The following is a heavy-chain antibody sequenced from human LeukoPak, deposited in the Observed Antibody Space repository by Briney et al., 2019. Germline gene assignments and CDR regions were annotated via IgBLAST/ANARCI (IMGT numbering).Heavy chain of an antibody. D-gene: IGHD5-24*01. CDR2: IYYSGST. CDR1: GGSISSYY. J-gene: IGHJ2*01. V-gene: IGHV4-59*01. CDR3: AREVRDGYKTNPNWYFDL. Sequence: SETLSLTCTVSGGSISSYYWSWIRQPPGKGLEWIGYIYYSGSTNYNPSLKSRVTISVDTSKNQFSLKLSSVTAADTAVYYCAREVRDGYKTNPNWYFDLWGRGTLVTVSS.